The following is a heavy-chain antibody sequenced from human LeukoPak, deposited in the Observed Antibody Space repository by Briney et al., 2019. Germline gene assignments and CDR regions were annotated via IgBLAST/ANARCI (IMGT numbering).Heavy chain of an antibody. D-gene: IGHD1-26*01. CDR1: GFPLSSYS. CDR2: ISSRSSYI. V-gene: IGHV3-21*01. Sequence: NPGGPVTLPYAPSGFPLSSYSINWLRQSPRRGREGVSSISSRSSYIYQADSAKERFTLSRDNARKSLYPQMNSRRAEDTAVYYCAREGRWELRYYFDYWGQGTLVTVSS. CDR3: AREGRWELRYYFDY. J-gene: IGHJ4*02.